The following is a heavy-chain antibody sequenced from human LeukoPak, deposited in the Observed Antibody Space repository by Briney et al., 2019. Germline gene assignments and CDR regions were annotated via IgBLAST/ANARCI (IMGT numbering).Heavy chain of an antibody. CDR2: INPNSGAT. D-gene: IGHD2-15*01. V-gene: IGHV1-2*02. CDR3: ASGGYCAGGNCYEFDY. CDR1: GYRFTGYY. Sequence: VASLKVSCKASGYRFTGYYMNWVRQAPGQGLEWMGWINPNSGATDYAQKFQVRVTMTTDTSINTAYMELSSLRSDDTAVYYCASGGYCAGGNCYEFDYWGQGTLVTVSS. J-gene: IGHJ4*02.